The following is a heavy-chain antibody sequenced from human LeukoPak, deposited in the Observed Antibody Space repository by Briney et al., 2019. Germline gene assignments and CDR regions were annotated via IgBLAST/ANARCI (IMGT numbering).Heavy chain of an antibody. CDR2: IYHIGGT. Sequence: SETLPLTCTVSGGSISSSNDYWGWVRQPPGKGLEWIGTIYHIGGTHYNPSLKSRATMSVDTSKNQFSLKLSSVTAADTAVYYCARQAEAMDVWGQGTTVTVSS. CDR3: ARQAEAMDV. CDR1: GGSISSSNDY. V-gene: IGHV4-39*01. D-gene: IGHD6-19*01. J-gene: IGHJ6*02.